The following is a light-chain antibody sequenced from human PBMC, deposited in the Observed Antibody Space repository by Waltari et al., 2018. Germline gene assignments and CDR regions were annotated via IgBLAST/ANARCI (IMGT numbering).Light chain of an antibody. CDR3: QQYGSSPRT. Sequence: EIVLTQSPGNLSLSPGESATFSCRASQSVSSSYLAWYQQKPGQAPRLLIYGASSRATGIPDRFSGSGSGTDFTLTISRLEPEDFAVYYCQQYGSSPRTFGQGTKLEIK. J-gene: IGKJ2*01. V-gene: IGKV3-20*01. CDR2: GAS. CDR1: QSVSSSY.